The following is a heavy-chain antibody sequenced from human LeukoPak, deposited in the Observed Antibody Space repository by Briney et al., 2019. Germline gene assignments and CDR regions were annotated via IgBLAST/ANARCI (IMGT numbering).Heavy chain of an antibody. Sequence: ASVKVSCKASGYTFTIYGISWVRQAPGQGLEWMGWISPYNGNTNYAQKLQGRVIMTTDTSTRTSYMELTSLRSDDTAVYYCARDGQAMIGPNWLDPWGQGTLITVSS. CDR3: ARDGQAMIGPNWLDP. J-gene: IGHJ5*02. V-gene: IGHV1-18*01. CDR1: GYTFTIYG. CDR2: ISPYNGNT. D-gene: IGHD3-16*01.